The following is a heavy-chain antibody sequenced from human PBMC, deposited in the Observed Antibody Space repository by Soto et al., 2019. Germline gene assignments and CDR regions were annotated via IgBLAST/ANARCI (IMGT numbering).Heavy chain of an antibody. J-gene: IGHJ5*02. CDR1: GYTFKSFY. V-gene: IGHV1-46*02. Sequence: QVQLVQSGAEVTKPGASVKVSCTASGYTFKSFYMHWVRQAPGQGLEWIGMINPTDGSVSFAQKFHDRVTLTTDRPTSTVYMELSSLTREDTAVYFCARDFGRHGAVDTTGWFDPWGQGTLVTVSS. D-gene: IGHD3-3*01. CDR3: ARDFGRHGAVDTTGWFDP. CDR2: INPTDGSV.